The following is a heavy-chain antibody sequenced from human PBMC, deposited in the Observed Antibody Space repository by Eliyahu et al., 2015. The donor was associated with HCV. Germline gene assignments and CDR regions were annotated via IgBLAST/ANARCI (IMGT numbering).Heavy chain of an antibody. J-gene: IGHJ4*02. CDR2: IXPSSGDT. V-gene: IGHV1-2*02. CDR1: GXSFTDYR. Sequence: QVQRVQSGSAVKKPGASVKVSCKASGXSFTDYRIDWVRQAPGRGLXXMGWIXPSSGDTHYTQNFQGRVTMTRDTSISTAYMELSRLTSDDTAVYYCARDFSGSLDYWGQGSLVTVSS. CDR3: ARDFSGSLDY. D-gene: IGHD1-26*01.